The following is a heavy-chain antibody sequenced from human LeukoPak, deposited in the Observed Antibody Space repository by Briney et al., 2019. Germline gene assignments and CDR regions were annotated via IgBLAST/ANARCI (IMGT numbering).Heavy chain of an antibody. V-gene: IGHV3-21*01. CDR1: GFTFSSYT. CDR2: ISSGSNYI. CDR3: ARDLYGDYAFDY. J-gene: IGHJ4*02. D-gene: IGHD4-17*01. Sequence: GASLRLSCAVSGFTFSSYTMNWVRQAPGKGLEWVSSISSGSNYIYYADSVKGRFTISRDSAKNSLYLQMNSLGAEDMAVYYCARDLYGDYAFDYWGQGTLVTVSS.